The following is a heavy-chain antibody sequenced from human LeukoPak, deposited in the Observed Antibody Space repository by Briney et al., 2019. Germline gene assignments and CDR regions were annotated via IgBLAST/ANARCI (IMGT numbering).Heavy chain of an antibody. Sequence: SVKVSCKASGGTFSSYAISWVRQAPGQGLEWMGGIIPILGTANYAQKFQGRVTITTDESTSTAYMELSSLRSEDTAVYYCASRITGTTGFDYWGQGTLVTVSS. V-gene: IGHV1-69*05. J-gene: IGHJ4*02. D-gene: IGHD1-7*01. CDR2: IIPILGTA. CDR3: ASRITGTTGFDY. CDR1: GGTFSSYA.